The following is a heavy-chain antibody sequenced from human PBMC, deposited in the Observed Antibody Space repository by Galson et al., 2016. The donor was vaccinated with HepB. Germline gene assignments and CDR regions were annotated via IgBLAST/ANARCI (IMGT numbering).Heavy chain of an antibody. CDR3: ARGIHYYDSSXYYY. Sequence: SLRLSCAASGFTFSXXXMHXXXLAXXXGLXXVAXXXYDXXXKXXXASXXGRFAISXDNSKNXLYLQXXNLRDEDTAEYYCARGIHYYDSSXYYYWGQGTLXTXSS. CDR1: GFTFSXXX. D-gene: IGHD3-22*01. V-gene: IGHV3-33*01. CDR2: XXYDXXXK. J-gene: IGHJ4*02.